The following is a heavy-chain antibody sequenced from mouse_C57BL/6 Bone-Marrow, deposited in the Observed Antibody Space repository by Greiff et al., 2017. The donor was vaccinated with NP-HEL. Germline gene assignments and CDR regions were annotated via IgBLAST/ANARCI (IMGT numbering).Heavy chain of an antibody. Sequence: QVQLKQSGPELVKPGASVKISCKASGYAFSSSWMNWVKQRPGKGLEWIGRIYPGDGDTNYNGKFKGKATLTADKSSSTAYMQLSSLTSEDSAVYFCARTAYYSNYVAMDYWGQGTSVTVSS. V-gene: IGHV1-82*01. J-gene: IGHJ4*01. CDR2: IYPGDGDT. CDR1: GYAFSSSW. D-gene: IGHD2-5*01. CDR3: ARTAYYSNYVAMDY.